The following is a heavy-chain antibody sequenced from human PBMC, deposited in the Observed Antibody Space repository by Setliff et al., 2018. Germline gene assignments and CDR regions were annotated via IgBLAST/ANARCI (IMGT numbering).Heavy chain of an antibody. J-gene: IGHJ4*02. D-gene: IGHD2-15*01. CDR2: ISAYNGNT. CDR1: GYTFTSYG. Sequence: ASVKVSCKASGYTFTSYGISWVRQAPGQGLEWMGWISAYNGNTNYAQKLQGRVTMTTDTSTSTAYMELRSLRSDDTAVYYCARATMVVPATGCFDYWGQGTLVTVSS. V-gene: IGHV1-18*01. CDR3: ARATMVVPATGCFDY.